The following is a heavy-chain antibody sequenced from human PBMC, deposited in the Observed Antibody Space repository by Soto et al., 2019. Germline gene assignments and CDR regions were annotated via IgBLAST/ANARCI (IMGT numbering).Heavy chain of an antibody. CDR2: ISSSGSII. CDR1: GFTFSDYY. J-gene: IGHJ6*02. D-gene: IGHD2-2*01. CDR3: AVGGGEVPGYYYYGMDV. V-gene: IGHV3-11*01. Sequence: QVQLVESGGGLVKPGGSLRLSCAASGFTFSDYYMSWIRQAPGKGLEWVSYISSSGSIIYYVDSVKGRFTISRDNAKNSLYLQMNSLRDDDTAVYYCAVGGGEVPGYYYYGMDVWGQGTTVTVSS.